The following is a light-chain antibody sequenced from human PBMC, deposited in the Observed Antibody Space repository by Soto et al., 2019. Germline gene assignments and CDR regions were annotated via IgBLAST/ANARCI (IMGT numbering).Light chain of an antibody. CDR2: DAS. Sequence: EIVLTQSPATLSLSPGERATLSCRASQSLSTYLAWYQQKPGQAPRLLIYDASNRATGIPARFSGSGSGTDFTLTISSLEPEDFAVYYCQQRSNWGVTVGGGTKVEIK. CDR1: QSLSTY. V-gene: IGKV3-11*01. CDR3: QQRSNWGVT. J-gene: IGKJ4*01.